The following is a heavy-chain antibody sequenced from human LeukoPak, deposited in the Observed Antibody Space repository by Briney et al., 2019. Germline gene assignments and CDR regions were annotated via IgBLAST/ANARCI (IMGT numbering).Heavy chain of an antibody. CDR2: MNPNSGNT. V-gene: IGHV1-8*01. CDR1: GYTFTSYD. Sequence: ASVKVSCKASGYTFTSYDINWVRQATGQGLEWMGWMNPNSGNTCYAQKFQGRVTMTRNTSISTAYMELSSLRSEDTAVYYCARVATMDYYYYGMDVWGQGTTVTVSS. D-gene: IGHD5-12*01. CDR3: ARVATMDYYYYGMDV. J-gene: IGHJ6*02.